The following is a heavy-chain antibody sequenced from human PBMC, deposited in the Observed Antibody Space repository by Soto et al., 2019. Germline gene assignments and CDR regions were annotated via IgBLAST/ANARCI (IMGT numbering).Heavy chain of an antibody. CDR2: IYYSGST. V-gene: IGHV4-39*01. CDR1: GGSISSSSYY. CDR3: ECWRKQLSRWFDP. J-gene: IGHJ5*02. D-gene: IGHD6-6*01. Sequence: SETLSLTCTVSGGSISSSSYYWSWIRQPPGKGLEWIGNIYYSGSTYYNPSLKSRVTISVDTSKNQFSLKLSSVTAADTAVYYCECWRKQLSRWFDPWGQGTLVTVSS.